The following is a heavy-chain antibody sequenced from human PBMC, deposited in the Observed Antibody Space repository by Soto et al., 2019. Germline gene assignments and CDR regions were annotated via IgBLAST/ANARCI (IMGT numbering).Heavy chain of an antibody. J-gene: IGHJ4*02. Sequence: GASVRVSCKASGYTFTGYDMHWVRQAPGQGLEWMGWLNPNSGGTNYAQKLQARVTMTRDPSVNLAYLHLSRLKSDDTAVYFCATCHRGLRCSLDSRGQGTLVTVS. CDR1: GYTFTGYD. V-gene: IGHV1-2*02. CDR2: LNPNSGGT. CDR3: ATCHRGLRCSLDS. D-gene: IGHD2-8*01.